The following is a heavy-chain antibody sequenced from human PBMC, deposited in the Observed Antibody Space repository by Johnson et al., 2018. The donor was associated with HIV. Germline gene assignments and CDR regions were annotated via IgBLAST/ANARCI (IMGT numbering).Heavy chain of an antibody. CDR1: GFTFNNAW. J-gene: IGHJ3*02. CDR2: INWNGGST. Sequence: VQLVESGGGLVQPGGSLRLSCAASGFTFNNAWMSWVRQPPGKGLEWVSGINWNGGSTGYADSVKGRFTISRDNAKNSLYLQMNSLRAEDTALYYCARSGAGAAFDIWGQGTMVTVSS. D-gene: IGHD6-19*01. CDR3: ARSGAGAAFDI. V-gene: IGHV3-20*04.